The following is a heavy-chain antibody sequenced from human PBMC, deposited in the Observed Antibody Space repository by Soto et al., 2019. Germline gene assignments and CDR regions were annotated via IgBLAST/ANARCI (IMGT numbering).Heavy chain of an antibody. CDR1: GGSISSSSYY. CDR3: ARARYDSSGYYYFDY. Sequence: SETLSLTCTVSGGSISSSSYYWSWIRQPPGKGLEWIGYIYYSGSTNYNPSLKSRVTIPLDTSKNQFSLRLRSVTAADTAVYYCARARYDSSGYYYFDYWGQGTLVTVSS. D-gene: IGHD3-22*01. J-gene: IGHJ4*02. CDR2: IYYSGST. V-gene: IGHV4-61*01.